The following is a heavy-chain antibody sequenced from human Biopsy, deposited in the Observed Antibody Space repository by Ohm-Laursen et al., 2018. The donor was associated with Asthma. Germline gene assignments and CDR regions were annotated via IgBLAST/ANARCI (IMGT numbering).Heavy chain of an antibody. D-gene: IGHD5-18*01. CDR3: ARERVTAMVTYFDY. V-gene: IGHV4-30-4*01. J-gene: IGHJ4*02. CDR1: GGSISSGDYY. CDR2: IYYSGST. Sequence: SQTLSLTCTVSGGSISSGDYYWSWIRQPPGKGLEWIGYIYYSGSTYYNPSLKSRVTISVDTSKNQFSLKLSSVTAADTAVYYCARERVTAMVTYFDYWGQGTLVTVSS.